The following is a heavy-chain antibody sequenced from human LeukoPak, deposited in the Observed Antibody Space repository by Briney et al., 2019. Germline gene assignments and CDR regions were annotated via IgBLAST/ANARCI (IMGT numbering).Heavy chain of an antibody. D-gene: IGHD2-2*01. J-gene: IGHJ4*02. V-gene: IGHV3-30*02. CDR3: AKGTIRYCSSTGCYIDY. CDR1: GFTFSSYG. CDR2: IQYDGSNK. Sequence: GGSLRLSCAASGFTFSSYGMHWVRQAPGKGLERVALIQYDGSNKYYPDSVKGRFTISRDNSKNTLYLQMNSLRAEDTAVYYCAKGTIRYCSSTGCYIDYWGQGTLVTVSS.